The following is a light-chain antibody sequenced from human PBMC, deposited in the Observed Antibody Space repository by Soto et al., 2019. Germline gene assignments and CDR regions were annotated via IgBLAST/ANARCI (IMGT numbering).Light chain of an antibody. J-gene: IGKJ2*01. Sequence: EIVLTQSPGTPSLSPGERATLSCRASQSVSSSYLAWYQQKPGQAPRLLIYGASSRATGIPDRFSGSGSGTDFTLTISRLEPEDFAVYYCQQYGRSPPLYTFGQGTKLEIK. V-gene: IGKV3-20*01. CDR1: QSVSSSY. CDR2: GAS. CDR3: QQYGRSPPLYT.